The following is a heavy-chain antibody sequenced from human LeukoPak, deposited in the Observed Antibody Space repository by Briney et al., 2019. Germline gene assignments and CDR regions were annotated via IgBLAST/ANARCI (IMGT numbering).Heavy chain of an antibody. CDR3: ARAGGRSWFDP. Sequence: GASVKVSCKASGYTLTGYYMNWVRQAPGKGLEWMGWINPNSGGTNYAQKFQGRVTMTTDTSMSTAYMELSRLTSDDTAVYYCARAGGRSWFDPWGQGTLVTVSS. CDR1: GYTLTGYY. V-gene: IGHV1-2*02. J-gene: IGHJ5*02. CDR2: INPNSGGT.